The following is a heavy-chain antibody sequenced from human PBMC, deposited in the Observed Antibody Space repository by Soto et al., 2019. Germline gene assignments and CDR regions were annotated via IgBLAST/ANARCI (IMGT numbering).Heavy chain of an antibody. V-gene: IGHV4-31*03. J-gene: IGHJ4*01. CDR3: ATLQAGAGGRGC. D-gene: IGHD2-15*01. CDR2: INYDGST. Sequence: SETLSLTCTVSGSFISNGGYHWNWVRQHPGKGLEWIGFINYDGSTYYNPSLKSRLTMTVDTSKNKLSLKLTSVTAADTAVYFCATLQAGAGGRGCWGPGTLVTVS. CDR1: GSFISNGGYH.